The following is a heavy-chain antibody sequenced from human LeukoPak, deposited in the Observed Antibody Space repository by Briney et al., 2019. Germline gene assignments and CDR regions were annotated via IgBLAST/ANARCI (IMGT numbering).Heavy chain of an antibody. J-gene: IGHJ6*02. D-gene: IGHD2-15*01. CDR2: IHHTGTP. Sequence: SQTLSLTCTVSGGSISDSSYSWTWIRRTPGKGLEWFGSIHHTGTPFSNPSLKSRVTLSVARPMNQFFLHLYSVTAADTAVYYCARDRMWLPYCSGGSCYYYGMDVWGQGTTVTVSS. CDR3: ARDRMWLPYCSGGSCYYYGMDV. V-gene: IGHV4-30-2*01. CDR1: GGSISDSSYS.